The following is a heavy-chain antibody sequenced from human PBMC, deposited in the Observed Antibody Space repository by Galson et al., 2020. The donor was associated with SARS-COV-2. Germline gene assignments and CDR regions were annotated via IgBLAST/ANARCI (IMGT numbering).Heavy chain of an antibody. D-gene: IGHD5-18*01. CDR3: ASQRYNYGHYYFDY. CDR1: GGSINSGDYY. J-gene: IGHJ4*02. V-gene: IGHV4-30-4*01. Sequence: ETSETLSLTCTVSGGSINSGDYYWSWIRQPPGKGLEWIGYIYYSGSTYYNPSLKSRVTISVDTSNNQFSLKLSSVTAADTAVYYCASQRYNYGHYYFDYWGQGTLVTVSS. CDR2: IYYSGST.